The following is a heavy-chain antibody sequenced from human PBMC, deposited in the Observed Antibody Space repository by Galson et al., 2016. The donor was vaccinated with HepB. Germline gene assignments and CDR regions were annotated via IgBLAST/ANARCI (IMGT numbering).Heavy chain of an antibody. Sequence: SLRLSCAASGFTFSSYAMHWVRQAPGKGPEWVAGISYDGSKKYYADSVPGRFTISRDNSKNTLYLQMNSLRVEDTAMYYCARESARTFYYDSSGYRWAFDIWGQGTMVTVSS. CDR3: ARESARTFYYDSSGYRWAFDI. CDR1: GFTFSSYA. V-gene: IGHV3-30-3*01. CDR2: ISYDGSKK. D-gene: IGHD3-22*01. J-gene: IGHJ3*02.